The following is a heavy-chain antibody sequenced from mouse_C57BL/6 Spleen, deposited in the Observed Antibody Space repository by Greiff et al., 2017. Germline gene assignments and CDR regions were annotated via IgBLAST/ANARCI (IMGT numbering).Heavy chain of an antibody. Sequence: EVQVVESGGGLVKPGGSLKLSCAASGFTFSDYGMHWVRQAPEKGLEWVAYISSGSSTIYYADTVKGRFTISRDNAKNTLFLQMTSLRSEDTAMYYCARVGYYGSSYFAYWGQGTLVTVSA. CDR2: ISSGSSTI. D-gene: IGHD1-1*01. CDR3: ARVGYYGSSYFAY. J-gene: IGHJ3*01. CDR1: GFTFSDYG. V-gene: IGHV5-17*01.